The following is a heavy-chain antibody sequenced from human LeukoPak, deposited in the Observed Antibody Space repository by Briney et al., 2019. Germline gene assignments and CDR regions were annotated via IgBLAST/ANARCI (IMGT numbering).Heavy chain of an antibody. CDR2: IIPILGIA. CDR3: ARSARPKRGYDILTGTPDY. Sequence: SVKVSCKASGGTFSSYAISWVRQAPGQGLEWMGRIIPILGIANYAQKFQGRVTITADKSTSTAYMELSSLRPEDTAVYYCARSARPKRGYDILTGTPDYWGQGTLVTVSS. J-gene: IGHJ4*02. CDR1: GGTFSSYA. V-gene: IGHV1-69*04. D-gene: IGHD3-9*01.